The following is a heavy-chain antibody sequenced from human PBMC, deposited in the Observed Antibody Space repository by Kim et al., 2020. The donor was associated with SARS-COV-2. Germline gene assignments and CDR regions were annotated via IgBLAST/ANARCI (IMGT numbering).Heavy chain of an antibody. D-gene: IGHD3-22*01. CDR3: ARGGYYDSSGYYYYFDY. V-gene: IGHV3-30*07. J-gene: IGHJ4*02. Sequence: VKGRFTISRDNSKNTLYLQMNSLRAEDTAVYYCARGGYYDSSGYYYYFDYWGQGTLVTVSS.